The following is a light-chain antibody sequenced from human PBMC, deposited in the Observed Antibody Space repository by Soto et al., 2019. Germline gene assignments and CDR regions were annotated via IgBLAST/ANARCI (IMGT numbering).Light chain of an antibody. CDR1: QSISSSY. CDR3: QKYNSAPQT. CDR2: SAS. Sequence: EIVLTQSPGTLSLSPGERATLSCRASQSISSSYLAWYQQKPGQAPRLLIYSASSRATGIPDRFSGSGSGTDFTLTISRLEPEDVATYYCQKYNSAPQTFGQGTRLEI. J-gene: IGKJ5*01. V-gene: IGKV3-20*01.